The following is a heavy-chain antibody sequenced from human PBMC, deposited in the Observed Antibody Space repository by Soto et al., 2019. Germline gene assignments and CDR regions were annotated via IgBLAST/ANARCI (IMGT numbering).Heavy chain of an antibody. D-gene: IGHD1-1*01. CDR3: ARGTTRIRGLFDY. Sequence: SETLSLTCAVSGGSMYTPNWWTWVRQTPGKGLQWIGEIYHSESTNYNPSLKSRVTISVDKSKTQFSLNLTSVTAADTAMYYCARGTTRIRGLFDYWGQGILVTVSS. CDR1: GGSMYTPNW. V-gene: IGHV4-4*02. J-gene: IGHJ4*02. CDR2: IYHSEST.